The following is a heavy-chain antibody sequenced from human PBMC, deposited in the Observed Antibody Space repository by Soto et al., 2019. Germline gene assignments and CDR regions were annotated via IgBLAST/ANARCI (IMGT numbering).Heavy chain of an antibody. J-gene: IGHJ6*02. CDR1: GGSISSGDYY. CDR2: IYYSGST. CDR3: AREVGVNYGSGSHIPGYGMDV. Sequence: SETLSLTCTVSGGSISSGDYYWSWIRQPPGKGLEWIGYIYYSGSTYYNPSLKSRVTISVDTSKNQFSLKLSSVTAADTAVYYCAREVGVNYGSGSHIPGYGMDVWGQGTTVTVSS. D-gene: IGHD3-10*01. V-gene: IGHV4-30-4*01.